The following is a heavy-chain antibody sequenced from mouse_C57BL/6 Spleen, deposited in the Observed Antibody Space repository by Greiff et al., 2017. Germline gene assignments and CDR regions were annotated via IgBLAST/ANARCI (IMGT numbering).Heavy chain of an antibody. CDR1: GFTFSDYG. V-gene: IGHV5-17*01. D-gene: IGHD1-1*01. CDR2: ISSGSSTI. CDR3: ARVTTVVAPGYFDV. Sequence: EVKLLESGGGLVKPGGSLKLSCAASGFTFSDYGMHWVRQAPEKGLEWVAYISSGSSTIYYADTVKGRFTISRDNAKNTLFLQMTRLRSEDTAMYYCARVTTVVAPGYFDVWGTGTTVTVSS. J-gene: IGHJ1*03.